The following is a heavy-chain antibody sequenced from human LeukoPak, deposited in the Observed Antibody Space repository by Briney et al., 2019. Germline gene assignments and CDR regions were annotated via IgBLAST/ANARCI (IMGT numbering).Heavy chain of an antibody. Sequence: GGSLRFSCGASGFTFNSYSMNWVRQAPGKGLEWVSYISSSTSRIYYADSVKGRFTISRDSARRSLFLQMNSLRDEDTAVYYCARDIHWAFDYWGQGTLVTVSS. CDR1: GFTFNSYS. J-gene: IGHJ4*02. CDR3: ARDIHWAFDY. CDR2: ISSSTSRI. D-gene: IGHD7-27*01. V-gene: IGHV3-48*02.